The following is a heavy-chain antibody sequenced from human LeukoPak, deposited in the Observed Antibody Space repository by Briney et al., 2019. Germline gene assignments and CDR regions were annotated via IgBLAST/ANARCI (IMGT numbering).Heavy chain of an antibody. CDR1: GFTFSSYA. D-gene: IGHD6-6*01. CDR3: ARVFMSSLDY. J-gene: IGHJ4*02. Sequence: AGSLRLSCAASGFTFSSYAMHWVRQAPGKGLEWVAVISYDGSNKYYADSVKGRFTISRDNSKNTLYLQMDSLRAEDTAVYYCARVFMSSLDYWGQGTLVTVSS. CDR2: ISYDGSNK. V-gene: IGHV3-30-3*01.